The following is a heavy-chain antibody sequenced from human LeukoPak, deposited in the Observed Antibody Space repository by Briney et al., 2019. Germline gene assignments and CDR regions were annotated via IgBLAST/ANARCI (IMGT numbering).Heavy chain of an antibody. J-gene: IGHJ4*02. CDR3: ARDRGDGYNLIPDY. CDR2: IWFDGSNK. Sequence: GGFLRLSCAASGFTFSSSAMIWVRQAPGKGLEWVAIIWFDGSNKFNADSVKGRFTISRDNSKNTLYLQMNSLRAEDTAVYYCARDRGDGYNLIPDYWGQGTLVTVSS. V-gene: IGHV3-33*08. D-gene: IGHD5-24*01. CDR1: GFTFSSSA.